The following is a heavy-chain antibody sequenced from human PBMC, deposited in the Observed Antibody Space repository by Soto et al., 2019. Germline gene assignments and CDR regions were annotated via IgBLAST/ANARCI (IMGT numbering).Heavy chain of an antibody. D-gene: IGHD1-1*01. J-gene: IGHJ4*02. CDR3: ARLGRQAKYYFDH. V-gene: IGHV4-59*08. CDR2: IYYSGSP. CDR1: GGSMTSYY. Sequence: PSETLSLTCTVSGGSMTSYYWTWIRQPPGRGLEWIGYIYYSGSPNYNPSLKSRVTVSVDTSKNQFSLNLSSVTAADTAVYYCARLGRQAKYYFDHWGQGSLVTVSS.